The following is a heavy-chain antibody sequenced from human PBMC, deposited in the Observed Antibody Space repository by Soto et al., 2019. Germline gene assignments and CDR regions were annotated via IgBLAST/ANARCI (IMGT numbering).Heavy chain of an antibody. Sequence: QLQLQESGPGLVKPSETLSLTCTVSGGSISSSSYYWGWIRQPPGKGLEWIGSIYYSGSTYYNPSLKSRVTISVDTSKNQFSLKLSSVTAADTAVYYCARVGALWFWEGGDYWGQGTLVTVSS. CDR3: ARVGALWFWEGGDY. CDR2: IYYSGST. CDR1: GGSISSSSYY. J-gene: IGHJ4*02. V-gene: IGHV4-39*01. D-gene: IGHD3-10*01.